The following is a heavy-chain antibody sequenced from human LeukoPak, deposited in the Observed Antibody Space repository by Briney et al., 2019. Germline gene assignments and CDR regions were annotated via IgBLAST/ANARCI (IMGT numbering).Heavy chain of an antibody. Sequence: PGGSLRLSCAAAGFTFGSNAMTWVREAAGKRLGWVSTITGSDDRTYYADSVRGRFTISRDYSKNTVHLQLNSLGAEDTALYYCAKGPQHHSGYHPDYWGQGTLVTVSS. D-gene: IGHD3-22*01. V-gene: IGHV3-23*01. CDR3: AKGPQHHSGYHPDY. CDR1: GFTFGSNA. J-gene: IGHJ4*02. CDR2: ITGSDDRT.